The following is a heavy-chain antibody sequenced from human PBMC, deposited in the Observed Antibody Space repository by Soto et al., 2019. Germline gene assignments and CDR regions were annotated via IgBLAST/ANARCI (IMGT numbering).Heavy chain of an antibody. Sequence: PGGSLRLSCAASGFTFSSYAMHWVRQAPGKGLEWVAVISYDGSNKYYADSVKGRFTISRDNSKNTLYLQMNSLRAEDTAVYYCARSLSNRTPDDTAPHYWGQGTMATVYS. CDR1: GFTFSSYA. V-gene: IGHV3-30-3*01. CDR3: ARSLSNRTPDDTAPHY. D-gene: IGHD5-18*01. J-gene: IGHJ4*02. CDR2: ISYDGSNK.